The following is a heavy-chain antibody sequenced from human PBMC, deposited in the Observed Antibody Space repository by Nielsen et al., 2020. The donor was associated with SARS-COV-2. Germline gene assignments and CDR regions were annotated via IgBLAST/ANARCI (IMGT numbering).Heavy chain of an antibody. CDR3: AKGPLYDSSGNNWFDP. V-gene: IGHV3-9*01. CDR2: ISWNSGSI. D-gene: IGHD3-22*01. Sequence: SLRLSCAASGFTFDDYAMHWVRQAPGKGLEWVSGISWNSGSIGYADSVKGRFTISRDNAKNSLYLQMNSLRAEDTALYYCAKGPLYDSSGNNWFDPWGQGTLVTVSS. CDR1: GFTFDDYA. J-gene: IGHJ5*02.